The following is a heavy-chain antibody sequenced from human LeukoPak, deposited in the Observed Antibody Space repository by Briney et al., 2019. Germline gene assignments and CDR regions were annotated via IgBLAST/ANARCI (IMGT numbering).Heavy chain of an antibody. CDR1: GGSFSGYY. CDR2: INHSGST. V-gene: IGHV4-34*01. D-gene: IGHD2-2*02. Sequence: SETLSLTFAVYGGSFSGYYWSWIRQPPGKGLEWIGEINHSGSTNYNPSLKSRVTISVDTSKNQFSLKLSSVTAADTAVYYCARHQPRYCSSTSCYTVTNPRGKFDYWGQGTLVTVSS. CDR3: ARHQPRYCSSTSCYTVTNPRGKFDY. J-gene: IGHJ4*02.